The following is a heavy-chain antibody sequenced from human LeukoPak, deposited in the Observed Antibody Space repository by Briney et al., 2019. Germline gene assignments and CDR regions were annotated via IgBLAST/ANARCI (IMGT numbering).Heavy chain of an antibody. Sequence: PSGTLSLTCAVSGGSISSSNWWSWVRQPPGKGLEWIGEIYHSGSTNYNPSLKSRVTISVDTSKNQFSLKLSSVTAADTAVYYCARGVVGAIFDYWGQGTLVTVSS. J-gene: IGHJ4*02. CDR2: IYHSGST. CDR3: ARGVVGAIFDY. CDR1: GGSISSSNW. D-gene: IGHD1-26*01. V-gene: IGHV4-4*02.